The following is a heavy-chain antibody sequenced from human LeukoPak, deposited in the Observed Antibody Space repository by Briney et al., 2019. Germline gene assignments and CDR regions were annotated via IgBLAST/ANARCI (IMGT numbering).Heavy chain of an antibody. CDR3: ARGRWELLFLCFDY. Sequence: GGSLRLSCAASGFTFSDYYMSWIRQAPGKGLEWISYISSSGSTIYYADSVKGRFTISRDNAKNSLYLQMNSLRAEDTAVYYCARGRWELLFLCFDYWGQGTLVTVSS. CDR2: ISSSGSTI. CDR1: GFTFSDYY. J-gene: IGHJ4*02. V-gene: IGHV3-11*04. D-gene: IGHD1-26*01.